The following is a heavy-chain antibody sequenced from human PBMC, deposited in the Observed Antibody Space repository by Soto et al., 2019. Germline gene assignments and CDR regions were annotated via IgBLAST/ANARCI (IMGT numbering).Heavy chain of an antibody. Sequence: QVQLVQSGAEVKKPGSSVKVSCKASGGTFSSYAISWVRQAPGQGLEWMGGIIPIFGTANYAQKFQGRVTITADESTSRAYMELSSLRSEDTAVYYCARDAYCGGDCYSVGYYWGQGTLVTVSS. V-gene: IGHV1-69*01. D-gene: IGHD2-21*02. J-gene: IGHJ4*02. CDR3: ARDAYCGGDCYSVGYY. CDR2: IIPIFGTA. CDR1: GGTFSSYA.